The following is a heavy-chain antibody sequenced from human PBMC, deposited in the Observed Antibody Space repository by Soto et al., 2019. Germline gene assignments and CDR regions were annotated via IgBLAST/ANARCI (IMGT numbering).Heavy chain of an antibody. CDR1: GFTFSSYH. D-gene: IGHD3-16*01. J-gene: IGHJ4*02. CDR3: AREFRLGAGGPVGFDY. V-gene: IGHV3-23*01. Sequence: GGSLRLSCAASGFTFSSYHMSWVRQAPGKGLEWVSAISSGGNTYYADSVKGRFTIFRDNSNNMMYLQLKSLRADDTAVYYCAREFRLGAGGPVGFDYWGQGTLVTVSS. CDR2: ISSGGNT.